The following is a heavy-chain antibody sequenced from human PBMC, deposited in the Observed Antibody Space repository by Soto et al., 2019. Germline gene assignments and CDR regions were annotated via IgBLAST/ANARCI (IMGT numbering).Heavy chain of an antibody. J-gene: IGHJ3*02. CDR2: ISYDGSNK. CDR3: ARSNRYCTNGVCYKPDAFDI. Sequence: GGSLRLSCAASGFTFSSYAMHWFRQAPGKGLERVAVISYDGSNKYYADSVKGRFTISRDNSKNTLYLQMNSLRAEDTAVYYCARSNRYCTNGVCYKPDAFDIWGQGTMVTVSS. V-gene: IGHV3-30-3*01. CDR1: GFTFSSYA. D-gene: IGHD2-8*01.